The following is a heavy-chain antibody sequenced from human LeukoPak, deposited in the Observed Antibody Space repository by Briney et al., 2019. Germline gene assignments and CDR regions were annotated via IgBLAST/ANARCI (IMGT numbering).Heavy chain of an antibody. CDR3: ARGDSGYGYRFDY. CDR1: GYTFNRYD. CDR2: ISGYNGNA. V-gene: IGHV1-18*01. D-gene: IGHD5-12*01. Sequence: ASVKVSCKASGYTFNRYDISWVRQAPGQGLEWMGWISGYNGNANYAQKVQGRVTMTTDTSTSTAYMELRSLRSDDTAVYYCARGDSGYGYRFDYWGQGTLVTVSS. J-gene: IGHJ4*02.